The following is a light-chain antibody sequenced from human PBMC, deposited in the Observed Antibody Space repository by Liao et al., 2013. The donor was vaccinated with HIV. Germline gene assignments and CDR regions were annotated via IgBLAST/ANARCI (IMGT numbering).Light chain of an antibody. CDR3: QAWDSSAPRV. CDR1: KIGTKS. Sequence: SYVLTQPPSVSVAPGQTASIPCGGDKIGTKSVHWYQQRPGQAPMLVISFDRDRPSGIPERFAGSNSGNTATLTIRGTQTMDEADYYCQAWDSSAPRVFGGGTKLTVL. CDR2: FDR. V-gene: IGLV3-21*01. J-gene: IGLJ3*02.